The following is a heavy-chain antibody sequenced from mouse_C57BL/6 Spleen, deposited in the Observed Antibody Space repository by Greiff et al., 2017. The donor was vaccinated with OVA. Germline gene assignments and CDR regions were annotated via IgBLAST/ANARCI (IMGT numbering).Heavy chain of an antibody. CDR2: INYDGSST. CDR3: ARGRGYYYGSSYWYFDV. V-gene: IGHV5-16*01. J-gene: IGHJ1*03. CDR1: GFTFSDYY. D-gene: IGHD1-1*01. Sequence: EVQVVESEGGLVQPGSSMKLSCTASGFTFSDYYMAWVRQVPEKGLEWVANINYDGSSTYYLDSLKSRFIISRDNAKNILYLQMSSLKSEDTATYYCARGRGYYYGSSYWYFDVWGTGTTVTVSS.